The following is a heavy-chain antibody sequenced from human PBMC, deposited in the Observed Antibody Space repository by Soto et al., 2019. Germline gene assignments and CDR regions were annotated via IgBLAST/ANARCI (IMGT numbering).Heavy chain of an antibody. Sequence: QVQLQESGPGLVKPSETLSLTCTVSGGSNNSYYWTWIRQPPGKGLEWIGFIYNSGSTHYNPSLRSRVTISVDTSKNQFSLKLRSVTAADTAVYYCASMGYHYGSGSYPLDYWGQGTLVTVSS. V-gene: IGHV4-59*08. CDR2: IYNSGST. D-gene: IGHD3-10*01. CDR3: ASMGYHYGSGSYPLDY. CDR1: GGSNNSYY. J-gene: IGHJ4*02.